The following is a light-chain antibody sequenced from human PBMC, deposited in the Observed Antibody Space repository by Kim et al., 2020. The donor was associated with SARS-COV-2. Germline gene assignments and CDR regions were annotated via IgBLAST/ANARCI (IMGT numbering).Light chain of an antibody. CDR1: QDISNY. J-gene: IGKJ4*01. V-gene: IGKV1-33*01. Sequence: DIQMTQSPSSLSASVGDRVTITCQASQDISNYLYWYQQKPGKVPKLLIYGASTLERGVPSRFGGSGSGTHFTFTINSLQPEDIATYYCQQFDDLPLTFGGGTKVDIK. CDR3: QQFDDLPLT. CDR2: GAS.